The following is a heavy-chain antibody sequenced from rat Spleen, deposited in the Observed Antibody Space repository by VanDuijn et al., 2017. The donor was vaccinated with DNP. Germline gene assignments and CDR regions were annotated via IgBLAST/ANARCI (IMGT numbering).Heavy chain of an antibody. CDR2: IRYDGSTT. J-gene: IGHJ3*01. V-gene: IGHV5-7*01. Sequence: EVQLVESGGGLVQPGRSLKLSCVVSGFTFSDYDMAWVRQAPKKGLEWVATIRYDGSTTYYRDSVKGRFTISRDKPKSTLYLQMDSLRSEDTATYYCARRWEEDYSSYVYGFAYWGQGTLVTVSS. CDR3: ARRWEEDYSSYVYGFAY. CDR1: GFTFSDYD. D-gene: IGHD1-2*01.